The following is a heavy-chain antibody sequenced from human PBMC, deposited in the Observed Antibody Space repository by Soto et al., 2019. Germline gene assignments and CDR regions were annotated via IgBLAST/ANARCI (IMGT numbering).Heavy chain of an antibody. D-gene: IGHD4-4*01. J-gene: IGHJ4*02. CDR1: GFDFDDHA. V-gene: IGHV3-9*01. CDR2: ISWNGAFI. Sequence: EVQLVESGGGLVQPGRSLRLSCVASGFDFDDHAMSWVRQAPGKGLEWVSGISWNGAFIGYANSVRGRFTISRADAKNSLYLQMNSLRPEDTALYYCTRDIFRTITTVDFWGQGTLLTVSS. CDR3: TRDIFRTITTVDF.